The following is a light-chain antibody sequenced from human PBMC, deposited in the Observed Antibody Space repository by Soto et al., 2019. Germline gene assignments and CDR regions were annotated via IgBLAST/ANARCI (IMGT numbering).Light chain of an antibody. J-gene: IGKJ5*01. CDR3: QQYGNYVIT. Sequence: DIQMTQSPSSLSVSVGDRVTITCQASQDINKYLNWYQQKPGKAPKLLIYDVSNLETGVSSRFSGSGTETHFTLTINSLQPEDIATYYCQQYGNYVITFGQGTRLEIK. CDR2: DVS. V-gene: IGKV1-33*01. CDR1: QDINKY.